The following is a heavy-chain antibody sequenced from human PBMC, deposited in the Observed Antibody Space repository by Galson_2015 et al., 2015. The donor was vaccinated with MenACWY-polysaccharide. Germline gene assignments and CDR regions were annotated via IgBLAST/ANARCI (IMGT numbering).Heavy chain of an antibody. V-gene: IGHV2-5*02. CDR1: GFSLLTKGVG. Sequence: PALVNPTQPLTLPCTFSGFSLLTKGVGVNWIRQPPGKALEWLAVIYWDGDNRYSPSLRSRLTVTKDTSKNQVVLTMTNMDPVDTATYYCAHVMITFGGVIGDDAFDVWGQGTMVTVSS. D-gene: IGHD3-16*01. J-gene: IGHJ3*01. CDR3: AHVMITFGGVIGDDAFDV. CDR2: IYWDGDN.